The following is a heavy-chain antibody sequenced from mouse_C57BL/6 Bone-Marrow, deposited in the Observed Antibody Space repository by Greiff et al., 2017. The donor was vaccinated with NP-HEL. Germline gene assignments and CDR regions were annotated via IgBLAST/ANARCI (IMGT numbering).Heavy chain of an antibody. V-gene: IGHV5-4*01. CDR3: ARDYYYGSSYRGDY. Sequence: EVQGVESGGGLVKPGGSLKLSCAASGFTFSSYAMSWVRQTPEKRLEWVATISDGGSYTYYPDNVKGRFTISRDNAKNNLYLQMSHLKSEDTAMYYCARDYYYGSSYRGDYWGQGTSVTVSS. CDR1: GFTFSSYA. D-gene: IGHD1-1*01. CDR2: ISDGGSYT. J-gene: IGHJ4*01.